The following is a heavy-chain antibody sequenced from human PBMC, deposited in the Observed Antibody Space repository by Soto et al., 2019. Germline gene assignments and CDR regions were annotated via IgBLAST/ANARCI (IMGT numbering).Heavy chain of an antibody. CDR3: ASRITMVRGVNDAFDI. V-gene: IGHV1-69*02. Sequence: ASVKVSCKASGGTFSSYTISWVRQAPGQGLEWMGRIIPILGIANYAQKFQGRVTITADKSTSTAYMELSSLRSEDTAVYYCASRITMVRGVNDAFDIWGQGTMVTVSS. J-gene: IGHJ3*02. CDR1: GGTFSSYT. D-gene: IGHD3-10*01. CDR2: IIPILGIA.